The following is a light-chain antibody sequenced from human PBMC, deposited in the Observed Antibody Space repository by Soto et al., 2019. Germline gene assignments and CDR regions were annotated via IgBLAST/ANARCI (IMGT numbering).Light chain of an antibody. CDR1: NIGIKT. V-gene: IGLV3-21*02. J-gene: IGLJ2*01. Sequence: SYELTQPPSVSVAPGQTARITCGGTNIGIKTVHWYQQKPGQAPVLVVYDNSDRPSGIPERLSGSNSGNTATLTISRVEAGDEADYYCHVWDSNSAHRLFGGGTKLTVL. CDR2: DNS. CDR3: HVWDSNSAHRL.